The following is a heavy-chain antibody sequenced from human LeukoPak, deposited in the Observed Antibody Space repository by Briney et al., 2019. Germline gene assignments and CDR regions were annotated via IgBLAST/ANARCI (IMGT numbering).Heavy chain of an antibody. D-gene: IGHD5-18*01. Sequence: PSETLSLTCTVSGGSISNYYWSWIRQPPGKGLEWIGYIYYSGSTNYNPSLKSRVTISVDTSKNQFSLKLSSVTAADTAVYYCARHTGDTASLYYFDYWGQGTLVTVSS. CDR1: GGSISNYY. CDR3: ARHTGDTASLYYFDY. V-gene: IGHV4-59*08. J-gene: IGHJ4*02. CDR2: IYYSGST.